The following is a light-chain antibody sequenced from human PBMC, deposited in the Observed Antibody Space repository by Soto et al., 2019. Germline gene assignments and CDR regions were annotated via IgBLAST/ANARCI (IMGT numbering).Light chain of an antibody. CDR1: STDFVGYNR. J-gene: IGLJ1*01. Sequence: QSALTQPPSVSGSPGQSVTISCTGTSTDFVGYNRVSWYQQPPGTAPKLMIYEVSKRPSGVPDRFSGSKSGNTASLTISGLQDDEEADYYCSSYKSRSTYVFGTGTKVTVL. CDR2: EVS. CDR3: SSYKSRSTYV. V-gene: IGLV2-18*02.